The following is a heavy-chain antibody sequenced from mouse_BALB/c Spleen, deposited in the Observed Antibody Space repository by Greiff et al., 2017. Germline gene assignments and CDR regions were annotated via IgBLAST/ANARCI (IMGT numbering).Heavy chain of an antibody. CDR2: IRNKANGYTT. V-gene: IGHV7-3*02. J-gene: IGHJ4*01. D-gene: IGHD1-1*01. Sequence: VESGGGLVQPGGSLRLSCATSGFTFTDYYMSWVRQPPGKALEWLGFIRNKANGYTTEYSASVKGRFTISRDNSQSILYLQMNTLRAEDSATYYCARGGGRAMDYWGQGTSVTVSS. CDR3: ARGGGRAMDY. CDR1: GFTFTDYY.